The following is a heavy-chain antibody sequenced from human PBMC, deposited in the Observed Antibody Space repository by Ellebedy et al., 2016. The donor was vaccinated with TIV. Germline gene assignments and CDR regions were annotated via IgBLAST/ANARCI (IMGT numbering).Heavy chain of an antibody. CDR1: GYTLTELS. J-gene: IGHJ3*02. Sequence: ASVKVSCKVSGYTLTELSMHWVRQAPGKGLEWMGGFDPEDGTTIYAQKFQGRVTMTEDTSADTAYMELSSLRSEDTAVYYCSREGPLASPGINDAFDIWGQGTLVTVSS. CDR2: FDPEDGTT. D-gene: IGHD6-13*01. CDR3: SREGPLASPGINDAFDI. V-gene: IGHV1-24*01.